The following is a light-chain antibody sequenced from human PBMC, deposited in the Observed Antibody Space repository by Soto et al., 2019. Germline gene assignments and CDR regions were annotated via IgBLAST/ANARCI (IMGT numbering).Light chain of an antibody. CDR1: QDISNY. V-gene: IGKV1-39*01. Sequence: DIQMTQSPSSLSASVGDRVTITCQASQDISNYLNWYQHEPGKAXKLVIYAASSLQSGVPSRFSGSVSGTDFTLTIRSLQPEDFATYYCQQSYSTPPWTFGQGTKVDIK. CDR3: QQSYSTPPWT. J-gene: IGKJ1*01. CDR2: AAS.